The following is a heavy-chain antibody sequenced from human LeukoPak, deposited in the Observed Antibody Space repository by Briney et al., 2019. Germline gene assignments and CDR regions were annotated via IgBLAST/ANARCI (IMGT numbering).Heavy chain of an antibody. Sequence: SETLSLTCTVSGGSITSYFWSWIRQPAGKGLEWIGRIYVSGSTNYNPSLKSRVTISVDTSKNQFSLKLSSVTAADTAVYYCARYSSSSPSDYWGQGTLVTVSS. CDR1: GGSITSYF. J-gene: IGHJ4*02. CDR2: IYVSGST. V-gene: IGHV4-4*07. CDR3: ARYSSSSPSDY. D-gene: IGHD6-6*01.